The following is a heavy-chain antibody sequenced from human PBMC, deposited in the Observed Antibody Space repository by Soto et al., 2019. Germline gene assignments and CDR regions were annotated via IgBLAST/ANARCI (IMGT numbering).Heavy chain of an antibody. CDR1: GYTFTSYG. D-gene: IGHD3-22*01. CDR2: ISAYNGNT. Sequence: GASVKVSCKASGYTFTSYGISWVRQAPGQGLEWMGWISAYNGNTNYAQKLQGRVTMTTDTSTSTAYMELRSLRSDDTAVYYCARVRSITMIVGNPFDYWRQGTLVTSPQ. CDR3: ARVRSITMIVGNPFDY. J-gene: IGHJ4*02. V-gene: IGHV1-18*04.